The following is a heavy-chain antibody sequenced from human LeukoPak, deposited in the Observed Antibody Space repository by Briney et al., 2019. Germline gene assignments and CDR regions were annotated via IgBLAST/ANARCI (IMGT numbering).Heavy chain of an antibody. CDR2: IIPIFGTA. CDR3: ARGDGYNWYYFDY. Sequence: ASVKVSCKASGGTFSSYAISWARQAPGQGLEWMGGIIPIFGTANYAQKFQGRVTITADESTSTAYMELSSLRSEDTAVYYCARGDGYNWYYFDYWGQGTLVTVSS. CDR1: GGTFSSYA. D-gene: IGHD5-24*01. V-gene: IGHV1-69*13. J-gene: IGHJ4*02.